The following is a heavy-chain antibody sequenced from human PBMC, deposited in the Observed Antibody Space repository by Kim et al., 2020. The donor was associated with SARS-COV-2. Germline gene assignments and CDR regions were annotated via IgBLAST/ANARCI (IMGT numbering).Heavy chain of an antibody. V-gene: IGHV4-39*01. CDR1: GGSISSSSYY. J-gene: IGHJ3*02. CDR2: IYYSGST. D-gene: IGHD2-21*02. Sequence: SETMSLTCTVSGGSISSSSYYWGWIRQPPGKGLEWIGRIYYSGSTYYNPSLKSRVSISVDTSKNQFSLKLNSVTAADTAVYYCARLPRVCGGDCDAFDI. CDR3: ARLPRVCGGDCDAFDI.